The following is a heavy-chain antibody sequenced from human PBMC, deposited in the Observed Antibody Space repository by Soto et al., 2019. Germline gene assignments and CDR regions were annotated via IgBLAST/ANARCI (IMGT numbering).Heavy chain of an antibody. V-gene: IGHV3-30-3*01. CDR1: GFTFSSYA. CDR2: ISYDGSNK. CDR3: ARPDYGSGSYPDY. D-gene: IGHD3-10*01. Sequence: QVQLVESGGGVVQPGRSLRLSCAASGFTFSSYAMQWVRQAPGKGLEWVAVISYDGSNKYYADSVKGRFTISRDNSKNTLYRQMNSRRSEYTAVYYCARPDYGSGSYPDYWGKGTLVTVSS. J-gene: IGHJ4*02.